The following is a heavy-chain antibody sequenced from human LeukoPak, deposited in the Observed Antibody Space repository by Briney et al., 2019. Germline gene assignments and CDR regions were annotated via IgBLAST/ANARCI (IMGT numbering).Heavy chain of an antibody. CDR2: IKEDGSEK. CDR1: GFTFSIYW. Sequence: PGGSLRLSCAASGFTFSIYWMTWVRQAPGKGLEWVANIKEDGSEKSYVASVKGRFTISRDNAKNSLHLQMDSLRGEDTAVYYCARSHRAVPAPGKMAGWNVWGKGTTVTISS. J-gene: IGHJ6*04. CDR3: ARSHRAVPAPGKMAGWNV. V-gene: IGHV3-7*01. D-gene: IGHD6-13*01.